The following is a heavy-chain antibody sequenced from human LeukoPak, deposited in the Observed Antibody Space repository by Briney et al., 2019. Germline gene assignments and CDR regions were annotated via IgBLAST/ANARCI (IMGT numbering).Heavy chain of an antibody. CDR1: GVSISSSSFY. V-gene: IGHV4-61*05. Sequence: SETLSLTCTVSGVSISSSSFYWGWIRQPPGKGLEWIGYIYYSGSTTYNPSLKNRVTISVDKSKDQFSLKLSSVTAADTAVYYCARRTYFDLWGRGTLVTVSS. CDR3: ARRTYFDL. J-gene: IGHJ2*01. CDR2: IYYSGST.